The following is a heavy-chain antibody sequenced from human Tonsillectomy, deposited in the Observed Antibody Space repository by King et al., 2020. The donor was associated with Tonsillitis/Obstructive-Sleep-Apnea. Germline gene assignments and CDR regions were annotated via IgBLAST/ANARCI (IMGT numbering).Heavy chain of an antibody. J-gene: IGHJ3*02. CDR2: FDPEDGET. V-gene: IGHV1-24*01. CDR1: GYTLTELS. CDR3: ATGIVVVAAARTDAFDI. D-gene: IGHD2-2*01. Sequence: GQLVQSGAEVKKPGASVKVSCKVSGYTLTELSMHWVRQAPGKGLEWMGGFDPEDGETIYARKFQGRVTMTEDTSTDTAYMELSSLRSEDTAVYYCATGIVVVAAARTDAFDIWGQGTMVTVSS.